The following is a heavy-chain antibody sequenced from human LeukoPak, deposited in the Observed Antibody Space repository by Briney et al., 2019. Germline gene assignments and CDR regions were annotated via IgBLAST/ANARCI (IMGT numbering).Heavy chain of an antibody. J-gene: IGHJ5*02. CDR2: IYHSGST. Sequence: SETLSLTCTVSGGSISSSSYYWGWIRQPPGKGLEWIGSIYHSGSTNYNPSLKSRVTISVDKSKNQFSLKLSSVTAADTAVYYCARGRMVRGVIANWFDPWGQGTLVTVSS. CDR1: GGSISSSSYY. D-gene: IGHD3-10*01. V-gene: IGHV4-39*07. CDR3: ARGRMVRGVIANWFDP.